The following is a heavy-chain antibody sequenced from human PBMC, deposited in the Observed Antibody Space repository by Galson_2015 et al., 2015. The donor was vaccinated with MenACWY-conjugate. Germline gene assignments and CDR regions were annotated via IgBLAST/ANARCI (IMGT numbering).Heavy chain of an antibody. CDR1: GFTFSSYW. J-gene: IGHJ4*02. CDR3: ARDNSAGPDLFDY. V-gene: IGHV3-74*01. Sequence: SLRLSCAAFGFTFSSYWMHWVRQAPGKGLLWVSRINNDGSDTSYADSVKGRFTISRDNAKNTLYLQMNSLRAEDTAVYYCARDNSAGPDLFDYWGQGTLVTVSS. D-gene: IGHD4-23*01. CDR2: INNDGSDT.